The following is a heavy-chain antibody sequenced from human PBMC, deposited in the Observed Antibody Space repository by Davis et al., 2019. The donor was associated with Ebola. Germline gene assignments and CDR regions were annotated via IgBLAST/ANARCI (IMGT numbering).Heavy chain of an antibody. J-gene: IGHJ5*02. CDR3: ARERAGTRFDP. CDR2: ISAYNGNT. V-gene: IGHV1-18*01. CDR1: GYTFTSYG. D-gene: IGHD1-14*01. Sequence: AASVKVSCKASGYTFTSYGISWVRQAPGQGLEWMGWISAYNGNTNYAQKLQGRVTMTRNTSTNTAYMELSGLTSEDTAVYYCARERAGTRFDPWGQGTLVTVSS.